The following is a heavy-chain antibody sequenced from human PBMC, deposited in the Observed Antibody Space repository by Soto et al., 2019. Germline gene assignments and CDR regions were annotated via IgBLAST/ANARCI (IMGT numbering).Heavy chain of an antibody. J-gene: IGHJ4*02. CDR2: IRSKAYGGTT. V-gene: IGHV3-49*03. D-gene: IGHD3-16*02. CDR3: TSHTFWGSYRPLYYFDY. CDR1: GFTFGDYA. Sequence: GGSLRLSCTASGFTFGDYAMSWFRQAPGKGLEWVGFIRSKAYGGTTEYAASVKGRFTISRDDSKSIAYLQMNSLKTEDTAVYYCTSHTFWGSYRPLYYFDYWGQGTLVTVSS.